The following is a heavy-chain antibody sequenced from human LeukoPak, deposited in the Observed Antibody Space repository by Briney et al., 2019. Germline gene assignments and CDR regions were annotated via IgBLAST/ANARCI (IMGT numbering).Heavy chain of an antibody. D-gene: IGHD3-16*01. CDR2: ISSSGSTI. CDR3: AREGGGQGPYYYYGMDV. V-gene: IGHV3-48*03. CDR1: GFTFSSYE. J-gene: IGHJ6*02. Sequence: GGSLRLSCAASGFTFSSYEMNWVRQAPGKGLGWVSYISSSGSTIYYADSVKGRFTISRDNAKNSLYLQMNSLRAEDTAVYYCAREGGGQGPYYYYGMDVWGQGTTVTVSS.